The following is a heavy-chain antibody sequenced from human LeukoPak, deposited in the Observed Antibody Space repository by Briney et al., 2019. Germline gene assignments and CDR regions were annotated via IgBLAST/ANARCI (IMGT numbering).Heavy chain of an antibody. J-gene: IGHJ6*03. CDR1: ARSISSYY. CDR3: ARASGTIFGVVYYYYYYMDV. V-gene: IGHV4-59*01. Sequence: SSETLSITSTVFARSISSYYWSWIRQPTGEGLEWLGYIYFSGSNNYNPSLKSRVTISVDTSKNQFSLKLSSVTAADTAVYYCARASGTIFGVVYYYYYYMDVWGKGTTVTVSS. CDR2: IYFSGSN. D-gene: IGHD3-3*01.